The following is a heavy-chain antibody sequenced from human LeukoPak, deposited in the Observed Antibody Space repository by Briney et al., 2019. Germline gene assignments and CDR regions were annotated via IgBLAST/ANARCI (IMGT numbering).Heavy chain of an antibody. J-gene: IGHJ5*02. CDR3: VKVTSSSWYFSWFDP. V-gene: IGHV3-64D*06. CDR2: ISSNGGST. Sequence: PGGSLRLSCSASGFTFSNYAMHWVRQAPGKGLEYVSAISSNGGSTYYADSVKGRFTISRDNSKNTLYLQMSSLRAEDTAVYYCVKVTSSSWYFSWFDPWGQGTLVTVSS. CDR1: GFTFSNYA. D-gene: IGHD6-13*01.